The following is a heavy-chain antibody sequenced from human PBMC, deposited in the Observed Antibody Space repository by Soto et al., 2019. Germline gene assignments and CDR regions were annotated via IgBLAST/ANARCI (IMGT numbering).Heavy chain of an antibody. D-gene: IGHD3-9*01. CDR1: GCTFSSYG. CDR2: IWYDGSNR. CDR3: ARGVYLRYLDSRL. J-gene: IGHJ3*01. Sequence: PGGALRLSCAESGCTFSSYGMHWVLQAPGKGQERVAVIWYDGSNRYYADSVKGRSTISRDDSKTTLYRQMNSLRAEDTAVYFCARGVYLRYLDSRLWGQGTMGTVSS. V-gene: IGHV3-33*01.